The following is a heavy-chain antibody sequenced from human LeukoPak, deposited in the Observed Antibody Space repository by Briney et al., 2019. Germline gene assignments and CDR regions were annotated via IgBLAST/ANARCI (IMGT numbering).Heavy chain of an antibody. CDR3: AKAGRITMIVVGMIITTEEYYFDY. CDR1: GFNFGSHA. Sequence: GGSLRLSCAASGFNFGSHAMHWVRQAPGKGLQWVAVISFDGNTKYYADSVKGRFTISRDNSKNTLYLQMNSLRAEDTAVYYCAKAGRITMIVVGMIITTEEYYFDYWGQGTLVTVSS. V-gene: IGHV3-30*04. CDR2: ISFDGNTK. D-gene: IGHD3-22*01. J-gene: IGHJ4*02.